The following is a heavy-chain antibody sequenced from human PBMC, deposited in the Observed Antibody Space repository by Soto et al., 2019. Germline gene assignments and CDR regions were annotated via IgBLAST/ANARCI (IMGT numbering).Heavy chain of an antibody. CDR2: ISGSGGGT. V-gene: IGHV3-23*01. Sequence: PGGSLRLSCAASGFTFNIYAMSWVRQAPGKGLEWVSAISGSGGGTYYADSVEGRFTISRDNSNNTLYLQMSSLRAEDTAVYYCAKTANGWFSAFDIWGQGTMVTVSS. D-gene: IGHD6-19*01. CDR1: GFTFNIYA. CDR3: AKTANGWFSAFDI. J-gene: IGHJ3*02.